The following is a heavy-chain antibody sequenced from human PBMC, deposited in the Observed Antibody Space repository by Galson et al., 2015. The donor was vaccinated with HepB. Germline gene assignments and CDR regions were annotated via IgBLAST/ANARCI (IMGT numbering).Heavy chain of an antibody. J-gene: IGHJ6*02. V-gene: IGHV3-13*01. CDR2: IGTAGDT. Sequence: SLRLSCAASGFTFSSYDMHWVRQATGKGLEWVSAIGTAGDTYYPGSVKGRFTISRENAKNSLYLQMNSLRAGDTAVYYCARDLGPLYGMDVWGQGTTVTVSS. CDR1: GFTFSSYD. CDR3: ARDLGPLYGMDV. D-gene: IGHD7-27*01.